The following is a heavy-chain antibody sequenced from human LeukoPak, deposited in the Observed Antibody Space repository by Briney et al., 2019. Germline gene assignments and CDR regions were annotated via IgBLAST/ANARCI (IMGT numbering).Heavy chain of an antibody. J-gene: IGHJ4*02. CDR3: ARCTTGRTFGSLREIKRSREIDY. Sequence: GGSLRLSCAASGFTFSGYSMNWVRQAPGKGLEWVSSISSSSSNIYYADSVKGRFTISRDNAKNSLYLQMNSLRVEDTAVYYCARCTTGRTFGSLREIKRSREIDYWGQGTLVTVSS. D-gene: IGHD1-1*01. V-gene: IGHV3-21*01. CDR1: GFTFSGYS. CDR2: ISSSSSNI.